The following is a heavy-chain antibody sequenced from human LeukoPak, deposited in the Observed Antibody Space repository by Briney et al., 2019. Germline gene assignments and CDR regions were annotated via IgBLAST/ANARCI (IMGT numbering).Heavy chain of an antibody. J-gene: IGHJ4*02. CDR3: ARVQRQLLPFDY. Sequence: KPSETLSLTCSVSGGSISSNYWSWIRQPPGKGLEWIGYIYYSESTNYNPSLKSRVTISVDTSKNQFSLKLSSVTAAATAVYDCARVQRQLLPFDYWGQGILVTVSS. D-gene: IGHD6-13*01. CDR2: IYYSEST. V-gene: IGHV4-59*01. CDR1: GGSISSNY.